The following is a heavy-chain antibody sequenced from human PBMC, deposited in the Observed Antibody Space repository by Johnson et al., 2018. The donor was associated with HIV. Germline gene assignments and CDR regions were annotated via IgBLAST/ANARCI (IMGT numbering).Heavy chain of an antibody. CDR3: ARVRIGRENAFDI. CDR1: GFTVSTYH. Sequence: VQLVESGGGLIQPGESLRLSCAASGFTVSTYHMSWVRQAPGKGLEWVSVIYDGGRTYYGDSVKGRFTISGDTSKNTLHLEMNSLRAVDTAVYYCARVRIGRENAFDIWGQGTMVTVSS. CDR2: IYDGGRT. J-gene: IGHJ3*02. V-gene: IGHV3-66*03. D-gene: IGHD1-26*01.